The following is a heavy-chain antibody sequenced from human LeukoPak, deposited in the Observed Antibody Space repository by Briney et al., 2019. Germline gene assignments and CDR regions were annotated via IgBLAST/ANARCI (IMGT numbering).Heavy chain of an antibody. Sequence: GGSLRLSCEGSGFSLSAYNMNWVRQAPGKGLESAPYISSSSATIFYADSVKGRFTISRDNAKNSLYLQMNSLRPEDTAVYFCARDRHVPGLYYYYMDVWGKGTTVTVSS. D-gene: IGHD6-6*01. CDR3: ARDRHVPGLYYYYMDV. CDR2: ISSSSATI. CDR1: GFSLSAYN. J-gene: IGHJ6*03. V-gene: IGHV3-48*01.